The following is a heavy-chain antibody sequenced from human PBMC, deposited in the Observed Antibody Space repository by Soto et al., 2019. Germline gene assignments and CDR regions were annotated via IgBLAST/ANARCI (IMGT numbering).Heavy chain of an antibody. CDR3: AAGTNSDWYTY. V-gene: IGHV3-23*01. D-gene: IGHD1-1*01. Sequence: LRLSCAASGFTFSSYAMSWVRQTPGKGLEWVSLFSGSGGDTYYADSVKGRLTISRDNSKNTLYLQMNSLGAEDTAVYYCAAGTNSDWYTYWGQGTQVTVSS. CDR2: FSGSGGDT. J-gene: IGHJ4*02. CDR1: GFTFSSYA.